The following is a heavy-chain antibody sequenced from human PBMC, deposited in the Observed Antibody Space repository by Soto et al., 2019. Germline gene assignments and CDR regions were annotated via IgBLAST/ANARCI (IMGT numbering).Heavy chain of an antibody. V-gene: IGHV1-69*13. CDR1: GGTFSGYA. CDR3: ARAPVRTWYFDL. J-gene: IGHJ2*01. Sequence: ASVKVSCKASGGTFSGYAISWVRQAPGQGLEWMGGIIPIFGTANYAQKFQGRVTITADESTSTAYMELSSLRSEDTAVYYCARAPVRTWYFDLWGRGTLVTVSS. CDR2: IIPIFGTA.